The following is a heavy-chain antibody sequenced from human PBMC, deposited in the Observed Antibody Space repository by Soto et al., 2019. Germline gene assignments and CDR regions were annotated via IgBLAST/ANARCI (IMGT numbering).Heavy chain of an antibody. Sequence: ALRLSCAASGCTFSSYDMRWVRQGPGKGLEWVAVISYDGSNKYYADSVKGRFPISRDNSKNTLYLQMNSLGAEDTAVYYCAREPNDYYFDYWGQGTLVTVSS. CDR1: GCTFSSYD. V-gene: IGHV3-30-3*01. CDR2: ISYDGSNK. J-gene: IGHJ4*02. CDR3: AREPNDYYFDY. D-gene: IGHD1-1*01.